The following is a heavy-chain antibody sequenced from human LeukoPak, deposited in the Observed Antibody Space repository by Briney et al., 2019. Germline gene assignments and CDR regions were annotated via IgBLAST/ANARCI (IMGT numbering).Heavy chain of an antibody. CDR1: GFTFSSYS. CDR3: ATSRTFDY. Sequence: PGGSLRLSCAASGFTFSSYSMNWVRQAPGKGLEWVANIKQDGSEKYYVDSVKGRFTISRDNAKNSLYLQMGSLRAEDTAVYYCATSRTFDYWGQGTLVTVSS. D-gene: IGHD1-7*01. V-gene: IGHV3-7*01. CDR2: IKQDGSEK. J-gene: IGHJ4*02.